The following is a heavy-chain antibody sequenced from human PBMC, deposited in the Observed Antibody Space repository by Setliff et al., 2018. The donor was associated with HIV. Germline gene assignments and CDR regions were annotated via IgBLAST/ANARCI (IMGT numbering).Heavy chain of an antibody. D-gene: IGHD1-26*01. CDR2: IHTNTGDP. CDR1: GYTFTSYA. Sequence: WASVKVSCKASGYTFTSYAVNWVRQAPGQGLEWVGWIHTNTGDPTYAQGFTGRFVFSFDTSVSTAYLQISGLKAEDTAVYYCATRGEQLYFYGMDVWGQGTTVTV. V-gene: IGHV7-4-1*02. J-gene: IGHJ6*02. CDR3: ATRGEQLYFYGMDV.